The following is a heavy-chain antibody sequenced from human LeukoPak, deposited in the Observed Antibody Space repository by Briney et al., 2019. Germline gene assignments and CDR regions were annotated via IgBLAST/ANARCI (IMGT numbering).Heavy chain of an antibody. V-gene: IGHV4-39*01. J-gene: IGHJ4*02. D-gene: IGHD3-16*01. CDR3: ARHIVWFGGGVYYFDY. CDR2: IYYSGST. Sequence: SETLSLTCTVSGGSISSSSYYWGWLRQPPGKGLEWIGSIYYSGSTYYNPSLKSRVTISVDTSKNQFSLKLSSVTAADTAVYYCARHIVWFGGGVYYFDYWGQGTLVTVSS. CDR1: GGSISSSSYY.